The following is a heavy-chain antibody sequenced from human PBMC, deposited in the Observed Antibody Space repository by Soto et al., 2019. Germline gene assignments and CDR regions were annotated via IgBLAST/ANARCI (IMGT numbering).Heavy chain of an antibody. CDR1: GGSISSSSYY. CDR2: IYYSGST. D-gene: IGHD3-10*01. J-gene: IGHJ4*02. Sequence: SETLSLTCTVSGGSISSSSYYWGWIRQPPGKGLEWIGSIYYSGSTYCNLSLKSRVTISVDTSKNQFSLKLSSVTAADTAVYYCARGVTLVRGVIHTPYFDYWGQGALVTVSS. V-gene: IGHV4-39*07. CDR3: ARGVTLVRGVIHTPYFDY.